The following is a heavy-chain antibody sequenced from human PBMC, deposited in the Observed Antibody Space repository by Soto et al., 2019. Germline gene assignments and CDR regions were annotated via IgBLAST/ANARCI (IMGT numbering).Heavy chain of an antibody. V-gene: IGHV3-30-3*01. Sequence: PGGSLRLSCAASGFTFSSYAMHWVRQTPGKGLEWVALISYDGSDKYYADSVKGRFTISRDNSKTTLYLQMNSLRAEDTAVYYCARDTARAMVRIYYGMDVWGQGTTVTVS. CDR3: ARDTARAMVRIYYGMDV. CDR1: GFTFSSYA. CDR2: ISYDGSDK. J-gene: IGHJ6*02. D-gene: IGHD3-10*01.